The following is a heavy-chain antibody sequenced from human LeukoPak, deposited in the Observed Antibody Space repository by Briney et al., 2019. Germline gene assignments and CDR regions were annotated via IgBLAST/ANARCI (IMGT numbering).Heavy chain of an antibody. J-gene: IGHJ4*02. CDR1: GGSISSINYY. Sequence: SETLSLTCTVSGGSISSINYYWGWIRQPPGKGLEWIGNIYHTGSTYYNPSLKSRVTISLDTSKNQFSLKLTSVTAADTAVYYCASSSRRADYWGQGTLVTVSS. V-gene: IGHV4-39*07. CDR3: ASSSRRADY. CDR2: IYHTGST.